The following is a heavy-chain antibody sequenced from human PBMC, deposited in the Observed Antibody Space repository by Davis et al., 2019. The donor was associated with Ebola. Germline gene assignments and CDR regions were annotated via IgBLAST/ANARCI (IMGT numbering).Heavy chain of an antibody. J-gene: IGHJ4*02. V-gene: IGHV4-59*01. CDR3: ARGVSGYSYGSLGY. CDR1: GGSITSYY. CDR2: IYSSGST. Sequence: MPSETLSPTCTVSGGSITSYYWSWNRQPPGKGLEWIGYIYSSGSTNYNPSLKSRVTISVDTSKNQFSLKLSSVTAADTAVYYCARGVSGYSYGSLGYWGQGTLVTVSS. D-gene: IGHD5-18*01.